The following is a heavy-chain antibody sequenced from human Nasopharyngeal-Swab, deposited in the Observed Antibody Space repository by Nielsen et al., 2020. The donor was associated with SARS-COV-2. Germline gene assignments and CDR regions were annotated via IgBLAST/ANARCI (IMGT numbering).Heavy chain of an antibody. D-gene: IGHD5-12*01. CDR3: ARGFIVATIFHYYYYMDV. V-gene: IGHV1-8*01. CDR2: MNPNSGNT. J-gene: IGHJ6*03. Sequence: GRPAARLRRGWVGWMNPNSGNTGYAQKFQGRVTMTRNTSISTAYMELSSLRSEDTAVYYCARGFIVATIFHYYYYMDVWGKGTTVTVSS.